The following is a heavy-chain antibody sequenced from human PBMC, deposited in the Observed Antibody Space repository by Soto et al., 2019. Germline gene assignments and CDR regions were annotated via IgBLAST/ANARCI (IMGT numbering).Heavy chain of an antibody. V-gene: IGHV4-31*03. J-gene: IGHJ6*02. Sequence: PSETLSLTCTFSGGSISSGGYYWSWIRQHPGKGLEWIGYIYYSGGTYYNPSLKSRVTISVDTSKNQFSLKLSSVTAADTAVYYCARELAAAGIDYYYYGMDVWGQGATVTVSS. CDR3: ARELAAAGIDYYYYGMDV. D-gene: IGHD6-13*01. CDR1: GGSISSGGYY. CDR2: IYYSGGT.